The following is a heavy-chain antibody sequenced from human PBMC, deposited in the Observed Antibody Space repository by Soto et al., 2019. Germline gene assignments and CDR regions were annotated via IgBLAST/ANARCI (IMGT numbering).Heavy chain of an antibody. CDR2: INHSGST. J-gene: IGHJ6*02. V-gene: IGHV4-34*01. D-gene: IGHD6-13*01. Sequence: QVQLQQWGAGLLKPSETLSLTCAVYGGSFSGYYWSWIRQPPGKGLEWIGEINHSGSTNYNPSLKSRVTTSVDTSKNEFSLKLSSVTAADTAVYYCARPQYSSSQNYCMDVWGQGTTVTVSS. CDR3: ARPQYSSSQNYCMDV. CDR1: GGSFSGYY.